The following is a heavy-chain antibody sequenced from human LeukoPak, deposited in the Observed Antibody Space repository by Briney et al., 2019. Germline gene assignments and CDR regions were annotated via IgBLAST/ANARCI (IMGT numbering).Heavy chain of an antibody. CDR1: GASISSKY. J-gene: IGHJ2*01. D-gene: IGHD5-12*01. CDR3: ARGIRQGNIVTTIWKGRELYFDL. Sequence: TSETLSLTCSVSGASISSKYWGWIRQPPGKGLEWIGYIHYSDTTTYNPSLKSRVTISVDTSKNQFSVKLNSVTAADTAVYYCARGIRQGNIVTTIWKGRELYFDLWGRGTLVTVSS. V-gene: IGHV4-59*01. CDR2: IHYSDTT.